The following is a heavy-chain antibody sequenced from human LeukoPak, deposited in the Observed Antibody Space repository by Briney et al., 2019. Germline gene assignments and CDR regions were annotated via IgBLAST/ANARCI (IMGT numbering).Heavy chain of an antibody. J-gene: IGHJ4*02. CDR2: ISGSSSYI. CDR1: GFPFSSYF. D-gene: IGHD5-18*01. V-gene: IGHV3-21*01. Sequence: GGSLRLSCAASGFPFSSYFMNWVRQAPGKGLEWVSSISGSSSYIYNADSVKGRFTISRDNGKNTLYMQMNSLRAEDTAVYYCARRATTERGHSYGLDYWGQGTLVTVSS. CDR3: ARRATTERGHSYGLDY.